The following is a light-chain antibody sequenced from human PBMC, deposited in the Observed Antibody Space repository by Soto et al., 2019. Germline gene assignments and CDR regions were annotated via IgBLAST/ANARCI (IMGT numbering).Light chain of an antibody. CDR1: QTISTY. Sequence: DIQMTQSPSSLSASLGDRVTITCRASQTISTYLNLYQQRPGKAPKLLIYDASRLQNAVPSRFSGGGSGTAFTLTISSLQPEDFATYYCQHSYSTPRTFGGGTRVESK. CDR3: QHSYSTPRT. V-gene: IGKV1-39*01. J-gene: IGKJ4*01. CDR2: DAS.